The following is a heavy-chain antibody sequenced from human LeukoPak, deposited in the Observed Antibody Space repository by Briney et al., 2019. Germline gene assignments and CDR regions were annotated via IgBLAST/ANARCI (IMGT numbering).Heavy chain of an antibody. D-gene: IGHD3-22*01. CDR1: GFTFSGSA. Sequence: GGSLRLSCAASGFTFSGSAMHWVRQASGKGLEWVGRIRSKANSYATAYAASVKGRFTISRDDSKNTAYLQMNSLRAEDTAVYYCAGEGDDDSSGYYYVNAFDIWGQGTMVTVSS. CDR3: AGEGDDDSSGYYYVNAFDI. CDR2: IRSKANSYAT. V-gene: IGHV3-73*01. J-gene: IGHJ3*02.